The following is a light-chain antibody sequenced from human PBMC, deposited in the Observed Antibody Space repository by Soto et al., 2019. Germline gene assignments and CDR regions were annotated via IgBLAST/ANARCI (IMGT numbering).Light chain of an antibody. J-gene: IGKJ4*01. CDR1: QSVRSNS. Sequence: PGESATLSCTASQSVRSNSLAWYQQKPGQAPRLLMFGASGRATGTPPRFSGRGSGTDFTLTISRLEPEDFAVYYCQQYGTSPITFGGGTKV. V-gene: IGKV3-20*01. CDR3: QQYGTSPIT. CDR2: GAS.